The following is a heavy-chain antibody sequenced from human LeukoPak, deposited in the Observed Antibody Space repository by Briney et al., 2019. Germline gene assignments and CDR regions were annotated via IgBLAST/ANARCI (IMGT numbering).Heavy chain of an antibody. CDR2: IYYSGST. D-gene: IGHD3-22*01. Sequence: SETLSLTCTVSGGSISTSSYYWGWIRQPPGKGLECIGNIYYSGSTYYNPSLKSRVTISVDTSKNQFSLKLSSVTAADTAVYYCARAAYDAFDYWGQGTLVTVSS. CDR3: ARAAYDAFDY. CDR1: GGSISTSSYY. V-gene: IGHV4-39*07. J-gene: IGHJ4*02.